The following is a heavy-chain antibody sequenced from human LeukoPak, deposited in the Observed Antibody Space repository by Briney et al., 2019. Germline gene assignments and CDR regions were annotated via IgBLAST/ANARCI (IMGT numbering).Heavy chain of an antibody. CDR3: ARGASAMTAFSFDY. D-gene: IGHD5-18*01. CDR2: TYYRSKWYN. Sequence: QTLSLTCAISGDSVSSNSAAWNWIRQSPSRGLEWLGRTYYRSKWYNDYALSVKSRITINPDASNNQFSLLLNSVTPEDTAVYYCARGASAMTAFSFDYWGQGTLVTVSS. V-gene: IGHV6-1*01. CDR1: GDSVSSNSAA. J-gene: IGHJ4*02.